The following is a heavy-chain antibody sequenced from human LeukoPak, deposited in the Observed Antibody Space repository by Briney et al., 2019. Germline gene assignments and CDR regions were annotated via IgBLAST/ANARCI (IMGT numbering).Heavy chain of an antibody. Sequence: SETLSLTCTVSGGSIGSYYWSWIRQPPGKGLEWIGYIYYSGSTNYNPSLKSRVTISVDTSKNQFSLKLSSVTAADTAVYYCARDRGYGGNSSPDNWFDPWGQGTLVTVSS. D-gene: IGHD4-23*01. V-gene: IGHV4-59*01. CDR1: GGSIGSYY. CDR2: IYYSGST. CDR3: ARDRGYGGNSSPDNWFDP. J-gene: IGHJ5*02.